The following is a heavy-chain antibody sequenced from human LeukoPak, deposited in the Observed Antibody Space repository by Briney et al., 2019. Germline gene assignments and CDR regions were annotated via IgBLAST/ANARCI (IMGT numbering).Heavy chain of an antibody. J-gene: IGHJ4*02. D-gene: IGHD3-22*01. CDR3: ASSYYDSSGYSFDY. V-gene: IGHV3-30-3*01. Sequence: GGSLRLSCAASGFTFSSYAMHWVRQAPGKGLEGVAVISYDGSNKYYADSVKGRFTISRDNSKNTLYLQMNSLRAEDTAVYYCASSYYDSSGYSFDYWGQGTLVTVSS. CDR1: GFTFSSYA. CDR2: ISYDGSNK.